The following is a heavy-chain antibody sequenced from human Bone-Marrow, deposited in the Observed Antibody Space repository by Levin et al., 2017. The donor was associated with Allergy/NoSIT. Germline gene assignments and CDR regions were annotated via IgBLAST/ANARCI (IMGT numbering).Heavy chain of an antibody. CDR2: IVVGSGNT. J-gene: IGHJ6*02. CDR1: GFTFTSSA. D-gene: IGHD4-17*01. CDR3: AASGTTVTTTHYYYGMDV. Sequence: SVKVSCKASGFTFTSSAVQWVRQARGQRLEWIGWIVVGSGNTNYAQKFQERVTITRDMSTSTAYMELSSLRSEDTAVYYCAASGTTVTTTHYYYGMDVWGQGTTVTVSS. V-gene: IGHV1-58*01.